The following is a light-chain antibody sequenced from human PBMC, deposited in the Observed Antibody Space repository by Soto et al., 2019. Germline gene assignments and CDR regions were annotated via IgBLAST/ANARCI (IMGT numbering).Light chain of an antibody. V-gene: IGKV1-5*03. Sequence: DIQMTQSPSTLSGSVGDRVTITCRASQTISSWLAWYQQKPGKAPKLLIYKASTLKSGVPSRFSGSGSGTEFTLTISSLQPDDFATYYCQNYNIAPSWTFGQGTKVEIK. J-gene: IGKJ1*01. CDR2: KAS. CDR1: QTISSW. CDR3: QNYNIAPSWT.